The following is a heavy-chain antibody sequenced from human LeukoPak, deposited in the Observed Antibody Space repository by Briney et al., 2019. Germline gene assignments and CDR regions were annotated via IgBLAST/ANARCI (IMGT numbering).Heavy chain of an antibody. CDR2: ISDSGGTT. D-gene: IGHD1-1*01. J-gene: IGHJ4*02. CDR3: ARTGNPATGDF. V-gene: IGHV3-23*01. Sequence: GRSLRLSCAASGFTFFSYAMSWVRQAPGKGLEWVSSISDSGGTTYYADSVKGRFTISRDNSKNTLYLQMNSLRAEDTAVYYCARTGNPATGDFWGQGTLVTVSS. CDR1: GFTFFSYA.